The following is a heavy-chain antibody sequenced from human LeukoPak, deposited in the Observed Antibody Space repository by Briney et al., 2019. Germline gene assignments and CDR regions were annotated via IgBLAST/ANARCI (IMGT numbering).Heavy chain of an antibody. J-gene: IGHJ5*02. V-gene: IGHV4-34*01. Sequence: SETLSLTCAVYGGSFSGYYWNWLRQPPGKGLEWLGEINHSGSTNYIPSLKSRVTISVDTSKNQFSLKLSSVTAADTAVYYCARGSKMLGYNWFDPWGQGTLVTVSS. CDR1: GGSFSGYY. CDR2: INHSGST. CDR3: ARGSKMLGYNWFDP. D-gene: IGHD1-26*01.